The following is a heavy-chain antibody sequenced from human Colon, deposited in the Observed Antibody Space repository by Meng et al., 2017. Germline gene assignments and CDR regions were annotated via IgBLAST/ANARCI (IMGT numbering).Heavy chain of an antibody. D-gene: IGHD6-19*01. J-gene: IGHJ4*02. CDR1: GGSISSGGYY. Sequence: QVQLQESGPGLVKPSQTLSRTCSVSGGSISSGGYYWSWIRQHPGKGLEWIGYIHYSESTYYNPSLKSRVTISVDTSKNQFPLKLSSVTAADTAVYYCARHSWLGIFYWGQGTLVTVSS. V-gene: IGHV4-31*03. CDR3: ARHSWLGIFY. CDR2: IHYSEST.